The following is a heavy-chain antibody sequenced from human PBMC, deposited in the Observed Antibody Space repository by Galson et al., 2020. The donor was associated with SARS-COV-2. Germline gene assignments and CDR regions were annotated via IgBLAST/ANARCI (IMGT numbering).Heavy chain of an antibody. V-gene: IGHV3-23*01. CDR2: ISGSGDRT. CDR1: GFTFSSYA. CDR3: AKEGQFCSGSGCYSFRIGHYGLDV. J-gene: IGHJ6*02. Sequence: GESLKISCAASGFTFSSYAMSWVRQAPGKGLECVSGISGSGDRTKYSDSVKGRFTVSRDNSQNILYLQMDSLRGDDTAVYYCAKEGQFCSGSGCYSFRIGHYGLDVWGQGSTVIVSS. D-gene: IGHD2-15*01.